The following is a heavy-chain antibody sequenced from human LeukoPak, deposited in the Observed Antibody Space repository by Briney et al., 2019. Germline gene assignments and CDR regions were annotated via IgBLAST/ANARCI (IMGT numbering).Heavy chain of an antibody. CDR3: AKAACSATGCYEDY. Sequence: PGGSLRLSCAASGFTFSSYAMNWVRQAPGKGLEWVSIISGSGGSKYYADSVKGRFIISRDNSKNTLYLQMNNLRGENTAVYYCAKAACSATGCYEDYWGQGTLVTVSS. CDR2: ISGSGGSK. D-gene: IGHD2-2*01. J-gene: IGHJ4*02. V-gene: IGHV3-23*01. CDR1: GFTFSSYA.